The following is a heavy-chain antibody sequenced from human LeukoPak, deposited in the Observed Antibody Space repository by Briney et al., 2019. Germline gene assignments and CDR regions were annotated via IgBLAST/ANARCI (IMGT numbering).Heavy chain of an antibody. V-gene: IGHV1-46*01. D-gene: IGHD6-13*01. CDR2: INPSSGST. CDR1: GYTFTCYS. J-gene: IGHJ6*03. CDR3: ASGYSTSWYEDDTDDYYYYYMDV. Sequence: GASVKVSCKASGYTFTCYSMHWVRQAPGQGPEGMGIINPSSGSTSYAQKFQGRVTMTRDTSTSTVYMELSSLRSEDTAVYYCASGYSTSWYEDDTDDYYYYYMDVWGKGTTVTVSS.